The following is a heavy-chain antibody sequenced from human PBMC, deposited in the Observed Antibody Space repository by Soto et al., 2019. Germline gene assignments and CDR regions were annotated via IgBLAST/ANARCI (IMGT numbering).Heavy chain of an antibody. CDR3: ERDGASYYYDSSGYYYGRGAFDI. J-gene: IGHJ3*02. CDR1: GFTVSSNY. D-gene: IGHD3-22*01. CDR2: IYSGGST. V-gene: IGHV3-53*01. Sequence: PGGSLRLSCAASGFTVSSNYMSWVRQAPGKGLEWVSVIYSGGSTYYADSVKGRFTISRDNSKNTLYLQMNSLRAEDTAVYYCERDGASYYYDSSGYYYGRGAFDIWGQGTMVTVSS.